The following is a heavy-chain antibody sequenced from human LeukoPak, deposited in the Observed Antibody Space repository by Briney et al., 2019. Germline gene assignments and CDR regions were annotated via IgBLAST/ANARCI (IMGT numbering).Heavy chain of an antibody. V-gene: IGHV4-34*01. J-gene: IGHJ5*02. CDR1: GGSFSGYY. CDR2: INHSGST. D-gene: IGHD6-13*01. CDR3: ARKGGSIAAAGYNWFDP. Sequence: TSETLSLTCAVYGGSFSGYYWSWIRQPPGKGLEWIGEINHSGSTNYNPSLKSRVTISVDTSKNQFSLKLSSVTAADTAVYYCARKGGSIAAAGYNWFDPWGQGTLVTVSS.